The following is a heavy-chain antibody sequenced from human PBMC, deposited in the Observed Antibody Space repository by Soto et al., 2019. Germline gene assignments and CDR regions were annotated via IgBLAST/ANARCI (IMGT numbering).Heavy chain of an antibody. D-gene: IGHD6-6*01. J-gene: IGHJ5*02. CDR3: AKGRDSSSSSWFDP. CDR1: GFTFDDYA. V-gene: IGHV3-9*01. Sequence: EVPLVESGGGLVQPGRSLTLSCAASGFTFDDYAMHWVRQAPGKGLEWVSGISWNSGSIGYADSVQGRFTISRDNAKNSLYLQMNSLRAEDTAFYYCAKGRDSSSSSWFDPWGQGTLVTVSS. CDR2: ISWNSGSI.